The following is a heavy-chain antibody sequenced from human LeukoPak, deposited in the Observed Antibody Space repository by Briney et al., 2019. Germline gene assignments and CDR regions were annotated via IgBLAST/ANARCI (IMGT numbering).Heavy chain of an antibody. J-gene: IGHJ4*02. CDR3: VKGKEAAAGRGFDY. V-gene: IGHV3-64D*09. D-gene: IGHD6-13*01. Sequence: GGSLRLSCSASGFTFSSYAMHWVRQAPGKGLEYVSAINSNGRSTYYADSVKGRFTISRDNSKNTLYLQMSSLRSEDTAVYYCVKGKEAAAGRGFDYWGQGTLVTVSS. CDR2: INSNGRST. CDR1: GFTFSSYA.